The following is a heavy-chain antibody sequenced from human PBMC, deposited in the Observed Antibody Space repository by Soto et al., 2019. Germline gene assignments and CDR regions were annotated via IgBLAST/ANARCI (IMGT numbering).Heavy chain of an antibody. CDR3: AKENQLGYCSGGSCYEDY. Sequence: EVQLLESGGGLVQPGGSLRLSCAASGFTFSTYAMRWVRQAPGKGLEWVSAISDSGGSTYYTDSVKGRFTISRDNSKSTLYLQMNSLRAEDTAVYYCAKENQLGYCSGGSCYEDYWGQGTLVTVSS. CDR1: GFTFSTYA. CDR2: ISDSGGST. V-gene: IGHV3-23*01. J-gene: IGHJ4*02. D-gene: IGHD2-15*01.